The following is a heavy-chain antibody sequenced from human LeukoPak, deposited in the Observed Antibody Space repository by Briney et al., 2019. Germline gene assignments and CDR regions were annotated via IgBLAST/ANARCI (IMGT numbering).Heavy chain of an antibody. J-gene: IGHJ6*03. CDR1: GYTFTSYG. CDR3: AGRSAGYYYYYMDV. Sequence: ASVKVSCKASGYTFTSYGISWVRQAPGQGLEWMGWISAYNGNTNYAQKLQGRVTMTTDTSTSTAYMELSSLRSEDTAVYYCAGRSAGYYYYYMDVWGKGTTVTISS. CDR2: ISAYNGNT. V-gene: IGHV1-18*01.